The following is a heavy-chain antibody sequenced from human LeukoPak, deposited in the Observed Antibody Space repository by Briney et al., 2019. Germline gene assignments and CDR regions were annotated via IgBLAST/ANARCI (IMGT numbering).Heavy chain of an antibody. D-gene: IGHD5-12*01. CDR2: ISSSSSYI. CDR3: ARAGTLAPRGY. J-gene: IGHJ4*02. CDR1: GFTFSSYS. Sequence: GGSLRLSCAASGFTFSSYSMNWVRQAPGKGLEWVSSISSSSSYIYYADSVKGRFTISRDNAKDSLYLQMNSLRAEDTAVYYCARAGTLAPRGYWGQGTLVTVSS. V-gene: IGHV3-21*01.